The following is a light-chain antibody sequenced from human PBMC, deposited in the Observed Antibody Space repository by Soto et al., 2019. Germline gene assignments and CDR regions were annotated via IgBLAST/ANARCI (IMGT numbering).Light chain of an antibody. Sequence: QSVLTQPPSASGTPGQRVTIAGSGSSSNIGSNTVNWYQQPPGTAPKPLIYSNNQRPSGVPDRFSGSKSGTSASLAISGLQSEDEADYYCAAWDDSLNGYVFGTGTKVTVL. CDR1: SSNIGSNT. CDR3: AAWDDSLNGYV. CDR2: SNN. V-gene: IGLV1-44*01. J-gene: IGLJ1*01.